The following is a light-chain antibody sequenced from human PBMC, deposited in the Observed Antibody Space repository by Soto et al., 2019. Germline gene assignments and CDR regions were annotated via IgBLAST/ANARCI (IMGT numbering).Light chain of an antibody. CDR3: HHYGSSPID. J-gene: IGKJ5*01. V-gene: IGKV3-20*01. Sequence: EIVLTQSPGTLSLSPGERATLSCRASQSVSSSYLAWYQQKPGQAPRLLIYVASSRATGIPDRFSGSGSGSDCTRTISSLEPDDFAVYYCHHYGSSPIDFGQGTRLEIK. CDR1: QSVSSSY. CDR2: VAS.